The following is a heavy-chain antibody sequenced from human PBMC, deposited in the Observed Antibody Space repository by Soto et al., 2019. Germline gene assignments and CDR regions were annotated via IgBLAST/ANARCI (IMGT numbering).Heavy chain of an antibody. CDR2: IYHGGST. V-gene: IGHV4-30-2*01. J-gene: IGHJ4*02. D-gene: IGHD4-17*01. CDR1: GCSISSGGYS. CDR3: ARGMPTLTTVDH. Sequence: QLQLQESGSGLVKPSQTLSLTCAGSGCSISSGGYSWSWIRQPPGKGLEWIGYIYHGGSTYYNPSLMSRVRSSVDRAKNQVSLKLSFVTGADPAVYYCARGMPTLTTVDHWGQGDQVTVSP.